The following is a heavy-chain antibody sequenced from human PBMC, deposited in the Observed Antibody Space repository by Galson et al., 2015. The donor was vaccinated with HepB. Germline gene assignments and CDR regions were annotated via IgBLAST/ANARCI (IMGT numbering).Heavy chain of an antibody. CDR2: MNPKSGNT. CDR1: GYTFSSYD. D-gene: IGHD3-16*02. J-gene: IGHJ6*02. CDR3: AKDLLSGYRFYYYGMDV. V-gene: IGHV1-8*01. Sequence: SVKVSCKASGYTFSSYDINWVRQATGQGLEWMGWMNPKSGNTGYAQKFQGRVTMTRNTSRSTAYMELSSLRAEDTAVYFCAKDLLSGYRFYYYGMDVWGQGTTVTVSS.